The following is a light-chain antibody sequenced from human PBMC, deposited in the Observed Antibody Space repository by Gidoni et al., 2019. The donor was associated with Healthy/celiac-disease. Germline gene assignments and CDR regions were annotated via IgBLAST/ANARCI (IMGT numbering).Light chain of an antibody. CDR3: QAWDSSTVV. CDR1: KLVDKY. CDR2: QDS. V-gene: IGLV3-1*01. Sequence: SYELTQPPSVSVSPGQTASITCSGDKLVDKYACWYQQKPGQSPVLVIYQDSKRTSGIPERFSGYNSGNTATLTISGTQAMDEADYYCQAWDSSTVVFGGGTKLTVL. J-gene: IGLJ2*01.